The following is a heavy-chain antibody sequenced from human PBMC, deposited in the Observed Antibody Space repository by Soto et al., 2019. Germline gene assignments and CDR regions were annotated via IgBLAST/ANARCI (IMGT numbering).Heavy chain of an antibody. D-gene: IGHD3-3*01. Sequence: PSETLSLTCTVSGGSISSSSYYWGWIRQPPGKGLEWIGSIYYSGSTYYNPSLKSRVTISVDTSKNQFSLKLSSVTAADTAVYYCARHALEPDYYYYGMDVWGQGTTVTVSS. V-gene: IGHV4-39*01. J-gene: IGHJ6*02. CDR2: IYYSGST. CDR3: ARHALEPDYYYYGMDV. CDR1: GGSISSSSYY.